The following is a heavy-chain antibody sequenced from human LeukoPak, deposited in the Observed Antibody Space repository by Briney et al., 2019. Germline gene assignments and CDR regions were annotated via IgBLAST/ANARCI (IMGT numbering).Heavy chain of an antibody. J-gene: IGHJ4*02. V-gene: IGHV3-74*01. CDR2: INSDGSST. Sequence: PGGSLRLSCAASGFTFSSYWMHWVRQAPGKGLVRVSRINSDGSSTSYADSVKGRFTISRDNAKNTLYLQMNSLRAEDTAVYYCARERSGWYERWLDYWGQGTLVTVSS. CDR1: GFTFSSYW. CDR3: ARERSGWYERWLDY. D-gene: IGHD6-19*01.